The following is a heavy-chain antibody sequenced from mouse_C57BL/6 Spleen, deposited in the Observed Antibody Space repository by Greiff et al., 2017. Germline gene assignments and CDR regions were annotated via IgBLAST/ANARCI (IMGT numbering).Heavy chain of an antibody. CDR3: TRRDSITKFLDY. V-gene: IGHV1-76*01. CDR2: IYPGSGNT. D-gene: IGHD1-2*01. CDR1: GYTFTDYY. Sequence: VQLKESGAELVRPGASVKLSCKASGYTFTDYYINWVKPRPGQGLEWIARIYPGSGNTYYNEKFKGKATLTAEKSSSTAYMQLSSLPSEDSAFYFCTRRDSITKFLDYWGQGTTLTVSS. J-gene: IGHJ2*01.